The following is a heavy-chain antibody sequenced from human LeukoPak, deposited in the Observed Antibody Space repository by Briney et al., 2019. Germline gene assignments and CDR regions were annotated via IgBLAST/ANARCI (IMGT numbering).Heavy chain of an antibody. D-gene: IGHD1-7*01. Sequence: PSETLSLTCTVSGGSISSYYWSWMRQPPGKGLEWIGYIHYSWNTNYNPSLKSRVTISLDTSRTQFSLKLTSVTAADTAVYYCASTEWNYARWGQGILVTVSS. CDR2: IHYSWNT. CDR1: GGSISSYY. J-gene: IGHJ4*02. V-gene: IGHV4-59*08. CDR3: ASTEWNYAR.